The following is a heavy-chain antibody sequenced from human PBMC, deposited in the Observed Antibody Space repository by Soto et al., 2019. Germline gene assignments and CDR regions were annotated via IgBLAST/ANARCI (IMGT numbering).Heavy chain of an antibody. CDR3: ARPMGGSYYETAFDI. CDR1: GSTFSSYG. V-gene: IGHV3-33*01. J-gene: IGHJ3*02. D-gene: IGHD1-26*01. Sequence: PGGSLRLSCAASGSTFSSYGMHWVRQAPGKGLEWVAVIWYDGSNKYYAESVKGRFTISRDNSKNTLYLQMNSLRAEDTAVYYCARPMGGSYYETAFDIWGQGTMVTVSS. CDR2: IWYDGSNK.